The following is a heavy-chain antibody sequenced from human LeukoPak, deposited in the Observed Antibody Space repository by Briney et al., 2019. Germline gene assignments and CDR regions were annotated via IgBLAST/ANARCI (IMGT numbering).Heavy chain of an antibody. V-gene: IGHV4-59*08. CDR3: ARLSKDTVVLPAAMAHYFDY. CDR2: IYYSGST. Sequence: PSETLSLTCTVSGGSISSYYWSWIRQPPGKGLEWIGYIYYSGSTNYNPSLKSRVTISVDTSKNQFSLKLRSVTAADTAVYYCARLSKDTVVLPAAMAHYFDYWAREPWSPSPQ. J-gene: IGHJ4*02. CDR1: GGSISSYY. D-gene: IGHD2-2*01.